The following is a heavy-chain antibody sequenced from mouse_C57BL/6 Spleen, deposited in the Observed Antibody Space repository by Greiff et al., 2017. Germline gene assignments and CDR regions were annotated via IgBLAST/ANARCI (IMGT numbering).Heavy chain of an antibody. CDR1: GYTFTSYW. CDR2: IHPNSGST. CDR3: ARSPDYYGSRGNYLDY. J-gene: IGHJ2*01. Sequence: QVQLQQPGAELVKPGASVKLSCKASGYTFTSYWMHWVKQRPGQGLEWIGMIHPNSGSTNYNEKFKSKATLTVDKSSSTAYMQLSSLTSEDSAVYYCARSPDYYGSRGNYLDYWGQGTTLTVSS. V-gene: IGHV1-64*01. D-gene: IGHD1-1*01.